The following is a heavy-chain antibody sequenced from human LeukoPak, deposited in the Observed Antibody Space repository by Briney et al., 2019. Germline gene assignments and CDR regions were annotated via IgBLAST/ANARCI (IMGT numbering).Heavy chain of an antibody. Sequence: SETLSLTCAVCGGSFNTYYWNWIRQSPGKGLEWIGEINHTGTTNYNPSLKSRVTISVDTSKNQFSLKLNSVTAADTAVYYCARARFGEPTSYMDVWGKGTTVTISS. CDR2: INHTGTT. CDR3: ARARFGEPTSYMDV. J-gene: IGHJ6*03. V-gene: IGHV4-34*01. CDR1: GGSFNTYY. D-gene: IGHD3-10*02.